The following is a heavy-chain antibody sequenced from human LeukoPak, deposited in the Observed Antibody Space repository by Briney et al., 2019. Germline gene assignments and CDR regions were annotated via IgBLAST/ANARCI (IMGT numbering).Heavy chain of an antibody. D-gene: IGHD1-14*01. V-gene: IGHV4-61*01. Sequence: SETLSLTCTVSGGSVSGGNYYCSWTRQSPGKGLEWIGYIHYSGSTVYSPSLKSRVTMSIDTSKNQFSLNLSSVTAADTAVYYCARTGSTGGYWGLGTLVTVSS. CDR1: GGSVSGGNYY. CDR3: ARTGSTGGY. CDR2: IHYSGST. J-gene: IGHJ4*02.